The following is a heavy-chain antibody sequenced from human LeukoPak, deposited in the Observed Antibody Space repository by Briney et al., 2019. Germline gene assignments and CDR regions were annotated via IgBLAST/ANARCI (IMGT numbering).Heavy chain of an antibody. CDR3: ARGGGLDV. Sequence: GGSLRLSCAASGFTFSSYWMNWARQAPGEGLECVASINHNGNVNYYVDSVKGRFTISRDNAKNSLYLQMSNLRAEDTAVYFCARGGGLDVCGQGATVTVSS. V-gene: IGHV3-7*03. CDR2: INHNGNVN. D-gene: IGHD3-16*01. J-gene: IGHJ6*02. CDR1: GFTFSSYW.